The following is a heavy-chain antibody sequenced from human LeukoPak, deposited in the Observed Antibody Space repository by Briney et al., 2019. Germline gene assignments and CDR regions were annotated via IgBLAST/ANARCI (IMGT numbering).Heavy chain of an antibody. CDR1: GFTFDDYT. CDR3: ARTHYFDY. V-gene: IGHV3-48*01. Sequence: GSLRLSCAASGFTFDDYTMHWVRQAPGKGLEWVSYISSSSSTIYYADSVKGRFTISRDNAKNSLYLQMNSLRAEDTAVYYCARTHYFDYWGQGTLVTVSS. J-gene: IGHJ4*02. CDR2: ISSSSSTI.